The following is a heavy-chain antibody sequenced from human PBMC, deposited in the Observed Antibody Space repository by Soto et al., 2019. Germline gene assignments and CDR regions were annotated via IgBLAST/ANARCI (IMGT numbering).Heavy chain of an antibody. V-gene: IGHV3-33*01. CDR3: ARSYDFWSGYYAPGP. CDR2: IWYDGSNK. Sequence: GGSLRLSCAASGFTFSSYGMHWVRQAPDKGLEWVAVIWYDGSNKYYADSVKGRFTISRDNSKNTLYLQMNSLRAEDTAVYYCARSYDFWSGYYAPGPWGQGTLVTVSS. J-gene: IGHJ5*02. CDR1: GFTFSSYG. D-gene: IGHD3-3*01.